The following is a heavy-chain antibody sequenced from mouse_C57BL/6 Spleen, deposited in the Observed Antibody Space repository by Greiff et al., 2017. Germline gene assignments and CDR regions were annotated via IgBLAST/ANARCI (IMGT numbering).Heavy chain of an antibody. Sequence: VQLQQPGAELVKPGASVKLSCKASGYTFTSYWMQWVKQRPGQGLEWIGEIDPSDSYTTYNQKFKGKATLTVDTSSSTAYMQLSSLPSEDSAVYYCARSPPHYYGSSYVDYWGQGTTLTVSS. CDR2: IDPSDSYT. CDR1: GYTFTSYW. D-gene: IGHD1-1*01. CDR3: ARSPPHYYGSSYVDY. J-gene: IGHJ2*01. V-gene: IGHV1-50*01.